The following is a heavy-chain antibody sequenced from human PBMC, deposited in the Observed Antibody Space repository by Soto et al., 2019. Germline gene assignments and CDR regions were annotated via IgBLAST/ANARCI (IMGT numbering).Heavy chain of an antibody. J-gene: IGHJ6*02. D-gene: IGHD3-10*01. CDR2: TYYRSKWYN. CDR1: GDSVSSNSAA. Sequence: SQTLSLTCAISGDSVSSNSAAWNWIRQSPSRGLEWLGRTYYRSKWYNDYAVSVKGRITINPDTSKNQFSLQLNSVTPEDTAVYYCARDFPGSGSYYSYGMDVWGQGTTVTIS. CDR3: ARDFPGSGSYYSYGMDV. V-gene: IGHV6-1*01.